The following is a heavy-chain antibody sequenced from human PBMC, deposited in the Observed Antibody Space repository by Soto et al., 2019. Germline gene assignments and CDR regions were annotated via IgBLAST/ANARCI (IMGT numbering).Heavy chain of an antibody. CDR1: GFTFSSFT. J-gene: IGHJ4*02. V-gene: IGHV3-21*01. CDR3: VRGDSRDY. Sequence: EAQLVEAGGGLVKPGGSLRLSCAASGFTFSSFTLNWVRQAPGKGLEWLSSISGSSSLRYYADSVRGRFTISRANAKNSLYLQMDSLRVEDTAVYYCVRGDSRDYWGQGTLVTVSS. CDR2: ISGSSSLR.